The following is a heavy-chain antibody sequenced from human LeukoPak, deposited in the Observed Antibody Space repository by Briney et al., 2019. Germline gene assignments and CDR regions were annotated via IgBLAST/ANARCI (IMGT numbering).Heavy chain of an antibody. Sequence: GGSLRLSCAASGSTFSSYSMNWVRQAPGKGLEWVSSISSSSSYIYYADSVKGRFTISRDNAKNSLYLQMNSLRAEDTAVYYCARDLTDIVVVVAATGPGGFDPWGQGTLVTVSS. CDR2: ISSSSSYI. CDR1: GSTFSSYS. V-gene: IGHV3-21*01. CDR3: ARDLTDIVVVVAATGPGGFDP. D-gene: IGHD2-15*01. J-gene: IGHJ5*02.